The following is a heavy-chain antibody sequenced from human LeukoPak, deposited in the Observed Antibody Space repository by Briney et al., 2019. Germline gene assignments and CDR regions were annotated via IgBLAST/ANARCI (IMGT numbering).Heavy chain of an antibody. CDR1: GYTFTSYG. Sequence: ASVKVSCKASGYTFTSYGISLVRQAPGQGLEWMGWINPNSGGTNYAQKFQGRVTMTRDTSISTAYMELSRLRSDDTAVYYCARARGYNWNYDYWGQGTLVTVSS. CDR3: ARARGYNWNYDY. J-gene: IGHJ4*02. D-gene: IGHD1-7*01. CDR2: INPNSGGT. V-gene: IGHV1-2*02.